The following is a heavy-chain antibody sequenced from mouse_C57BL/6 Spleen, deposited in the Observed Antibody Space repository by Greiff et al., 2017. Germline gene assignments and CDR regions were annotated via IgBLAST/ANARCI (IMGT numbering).Heavy chain of an antibody. CDR3: ARELGGD. D-gene: IGHD4-1*01. Sequence: QVQLQQPGAELVKPGASVKLSCKASGYTFTSYCMQWVKQRTGQGLEWIGEIDPYDSDTNYNQKFQGKATLTVDTSSSPAYMPLNSLTSEDSAGYDCARELGGDWGQGTMVTVSA. J-gene: IGHJ3*01. V-gene: IGHV1-50*01. CDR1: GYTFTSYC. CDR2: IDPYDSDT.